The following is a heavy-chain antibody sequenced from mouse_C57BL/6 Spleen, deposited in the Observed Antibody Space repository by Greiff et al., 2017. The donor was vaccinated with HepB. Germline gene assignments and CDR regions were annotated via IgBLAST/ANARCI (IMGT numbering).Heavy chain of an antibody. D-gene: IGHD1-1*01. CDR2: INPGSGGT. Sequence: VQLQQSGAELVRPGTSVKVSCKASRYAFTNYLIEWVKQRPGQGLEWIGVINPGSGGTNYNEKFKGKATLTADKSSSTAYMQLSSLTSEDSAVYFCARSHYYYGSSYDYWGQGTTLTVSS. V-gene: IGHV1-54*01. CDR3: ARSHYYYGSSYDY. J-gene: IGHJ2*01. CDR1: RYAFTNYL.